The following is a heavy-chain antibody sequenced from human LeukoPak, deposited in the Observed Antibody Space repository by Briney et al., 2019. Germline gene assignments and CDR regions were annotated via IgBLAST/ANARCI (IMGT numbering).Heavy chain of an antibody. Sequence: ASVKVSCKASGYTFSSYDINWVRQATGQGLEWMGWMNLNSGNTGYAQKFQGRVNMTRNTSISTDYMELSSLRSEDTAVYYCARDRTGQQLISRKDYYYMDVWGKGTTVTISS. CDR2: MNLNSGNT. J-gene: IGHJ6*03. V-gene: IGHV1-8*01. CDR1: GYTFSSYD. CDR3: ARDRTGQQLISRKDYYYMDV. D-gene: IGHD4-11*01.